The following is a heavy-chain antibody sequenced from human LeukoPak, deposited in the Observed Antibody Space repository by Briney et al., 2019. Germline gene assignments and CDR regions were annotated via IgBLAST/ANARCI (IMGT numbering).Heavy chain of an antibody. J-gene: IGHJ5*02. Sequence: SETLSLTCTVSGDSISGADYYWSWIRQPPGKGLEWIAYVYYSGSTYYNPSLKSRLTISVDTSKNQFSLKLNSVTAADTAVYYCARGGGGSSTVTTYWFDPWGQGALVTVSS. V-gene: IGHV4-30-4*01. CDR1: GDSISGADYY. D-gene: IGHD4-17*01. CDR2: VYYSGST. CDR3: ARGGGGSSTVTTYWFDP.